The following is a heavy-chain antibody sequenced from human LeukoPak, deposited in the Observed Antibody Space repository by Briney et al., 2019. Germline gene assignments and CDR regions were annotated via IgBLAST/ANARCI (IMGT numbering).Heavy chain of an antibody. CDR2: IIPIFGTA. J-gene: IGHJ4*02. CDR1: GGTFSSYA. Sequence: SVKVSCKASGGTFSSYAISWVRQAPGQGLEWMGGIIPIFGTANYAQKFQGRVTITADKSTSTAYMELSSLRSEDTAVYYCARAGGCSSTSCSGDYWGQGTLVTVSS. V-gene: IGHV1-69*06. D-gene: IGHD2-2*01. CDR3: ARAGGCSSTSCSGDY.